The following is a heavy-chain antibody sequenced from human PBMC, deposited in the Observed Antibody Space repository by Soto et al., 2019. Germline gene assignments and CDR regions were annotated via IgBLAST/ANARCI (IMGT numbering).Heavy chain of an antibody. V-gene: IGHV3-30*18. CDR3: AKIGGGVVVPAAPTNFDY. CDR2: ISYDGSNK. CDR1: GFTFSSYG. J-gene: IGHJ4*02. D-gene: IGHD2-2*01. Sequence: PGGSLRLSCAASGFTFSSYGMHWVRQAPGKGLEWVAVISYDGSNKYYADSVKGRFTISRDNSKNTLYLQMNSLRAEDTAVYYCAKIGGGVVVPAAPTNFDYWGQGTLVTV.